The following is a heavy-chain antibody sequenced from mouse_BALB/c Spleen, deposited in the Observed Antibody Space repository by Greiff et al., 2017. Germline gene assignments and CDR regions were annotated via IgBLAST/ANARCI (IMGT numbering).Heavy chain of an antibody. D-gene: IGHD2-4*01. CDR3: ARRYDYDEDAMDY. J-gene: IGHJ4*01. V-gene: IGHV1-9*01. CDR2: ILPGSGST. CDR1: GYTFSSYW. Sequence: QVQLQQSGAELMKPGASVKISCKATGYTFSSYWIEWVKQRPGHGLEWIGEILPGSGSTNYNEKFKGKATFTADTSSNTAYMQLSSLTSEDSAVYYCARRYDYDEDAMDYWGQGTSVTVSS.